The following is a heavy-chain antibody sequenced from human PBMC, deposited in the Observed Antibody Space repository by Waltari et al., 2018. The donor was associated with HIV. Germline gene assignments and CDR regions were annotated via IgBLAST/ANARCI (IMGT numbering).Heavy chain of an antibody. V-gene: IGHV3-73*01. Sequence: EVPLVESGGGLLQPGGSPKVSCAASGFTFRNSLIPWVRQASGRGLEWVGRITSKGDNYATAYAASVKGRFTISRDDSKNTADLQMNSLKTEDTAIYYCALYGFGPRYYGMDVWGQGTTVTVSS. CDR3: ALYGFGPRYYGMDV. CDR2: ITSKGDNYAT. CDR1: GFTFRNSL. D-gene: IGHD2-8*01. J-gene: IGHJ6*02.